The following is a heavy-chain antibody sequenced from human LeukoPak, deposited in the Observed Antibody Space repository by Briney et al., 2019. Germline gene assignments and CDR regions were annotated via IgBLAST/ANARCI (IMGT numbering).Heavy chain of an antibody. V-gene: IGHV1-46*01. J-gene: IGHJ2*01. CDR3: ARCDHFEVAAKRDWYFDL. CDR1: GYTFTGYY. D-gene: IGHD2-15*01. CDR2: LNPSGGST. Sequence: GASVKVSCKASGYTFTGYYMHWVRQASGQGREWMGILNPSGGSTSYAQKFQGRVTMTRDMSTSTVYMELSSLRSEDTAVYYCARCDHFEVAAKRDWYFDLWGRGTLVTVSS.